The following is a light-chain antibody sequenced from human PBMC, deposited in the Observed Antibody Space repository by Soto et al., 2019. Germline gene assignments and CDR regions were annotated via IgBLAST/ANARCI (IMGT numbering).Light chain of an antibody. Sequence: QLVLTQPPSASGTPGQRVTISCSGSTSNIGSHTVNWYQHVPVTAPKLLITTNNQRPSGVPDRFSGFKSGSSASLVISGLQSDDEADYYCATWDDSLKGVFGTGTKLTVL. J-gene: IGLJ1*01. CDR3: ATWDDSLKGV. V-gene: IGLV1-44*01. CDR1: TSNIGSHT. CDR2: TNN.